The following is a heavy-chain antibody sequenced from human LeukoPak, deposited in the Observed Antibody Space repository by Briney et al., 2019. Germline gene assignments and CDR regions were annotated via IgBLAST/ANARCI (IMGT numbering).Heavy chain of an antibody. D-gene: IGHD2/OR15-2a*01. J-gene: IGHJ4*02. Sequence: GGSLRLSCAASGFTFSSYAMSWVRQAPGKGLEWVSAISGSGGATYYADPVKGRFTISRDNSKNTLRLQMDSLRAEDTAVYYCARDASSTTLSMYDYWGQGTLVTVSS. V-gene: IGHV3-23*01. CDR1: GFTFSSYA. CDR2: ISGSGGAT. CDR3: ARDASSTTLSMYDY.